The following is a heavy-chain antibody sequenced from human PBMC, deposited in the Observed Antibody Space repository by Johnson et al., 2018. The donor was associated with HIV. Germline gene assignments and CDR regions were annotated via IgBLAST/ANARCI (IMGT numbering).Heavy chain of an antibody. Sequence: VQLVESGGGVVRPGGSLRLSCAASRFTFDDYGMSWVRQAPGKGLEWVSGINWNGDRTGYADSVKGRFTISRDNAKNSLYLQMNSLRDEDTAVYYCARVIDQYFDSILDDAFDIWGKGTLVTVSS. D-gene: IGHD3-22*01. CDR2: INWNGDRT. J-gene: IGHJ3*02. CDR1: RFTFDDYG. CDR3: ARVIDQYFDSILDDAFDI. V-gene: IGHV3-20*04.